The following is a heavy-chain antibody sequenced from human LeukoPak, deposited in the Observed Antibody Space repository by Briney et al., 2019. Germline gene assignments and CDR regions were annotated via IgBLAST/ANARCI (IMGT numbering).Heavy chain of an antibody. CDR2: IKSKTDGGTT. J-gene: IGHJ4*02. CDR3: TPDWLSDY. Sequence: GGSLRLSCAASGFTFSNAWMSWVRQAPGKGREWGGRIKSKTDGGTTDYAAPVKGRFTISRDDSKNTLYLQMNSLKTEDTAVYYCTPDWLSDYWGQGTLVTVSS. CDR1: GFTFSNAW. D-gene: IGHD3-9*01. V-gene: IGHV3-15*01.